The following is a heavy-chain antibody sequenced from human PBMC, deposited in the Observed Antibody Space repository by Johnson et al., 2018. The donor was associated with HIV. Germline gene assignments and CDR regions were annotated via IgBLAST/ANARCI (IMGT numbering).Heavy chain of an antibody. Sequence: VHLVESGGGLVQPGGSLRLSCAASGFTFSNYDMHWVRQVTGKGLEWVSAIGTAGDTYYTGSVKGRFTISRENAENSLYLQMNSLRAEDTAVYYCARASNSGYDQAFDIWGQGTMVTVSS. V-gene: IGHV3-13*01. CDR1: GFTFSNYD. D-gene: IGHD5-12*01. J-gene: IGHJ3*02. CDR3: ARASNSGYDQAFDI. CDR2: IGTAGDT.